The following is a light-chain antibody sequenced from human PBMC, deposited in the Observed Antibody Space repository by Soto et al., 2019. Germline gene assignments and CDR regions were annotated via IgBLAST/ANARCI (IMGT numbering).Light chain of an antibody. Sequence: QSALTQPPSASGSPGQSVTISCTGTSSDVGGYNAVSWYQQYPGKAPKLMIYEVSKRPSGVPDRFSGSKSGNTASLTVSGLQGEDEADYYCSSHAGSINVVFGGGTKVTVL. V-gene: IGLV2-8*01. CDR2: EVS. J-gene: IGLJ2*01. CDR1: SSDVGGYNA. CDR3: SSHAGSINVV.